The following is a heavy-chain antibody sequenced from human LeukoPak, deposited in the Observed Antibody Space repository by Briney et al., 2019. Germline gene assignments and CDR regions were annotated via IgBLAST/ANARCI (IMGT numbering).Heavy chain of an antibody. V-gene: IGHV3-48*02. J-gene: IGHJ4*02. Sequence: GGSLTLSCAASGFTLSSLSVNWVRQAPGKGLEWVSYISSDSNTMDYADSVRGRFTVSRDNAKNSLYLQMNSLRDADTAVYYCARDRNWAFDYWGQGTLVTVSS. CDR1: GFTLSSLS. CDR3: ARDRNWAFDY. CDR2: ISSDSNTM. D-gene: IGHD7-27*01.